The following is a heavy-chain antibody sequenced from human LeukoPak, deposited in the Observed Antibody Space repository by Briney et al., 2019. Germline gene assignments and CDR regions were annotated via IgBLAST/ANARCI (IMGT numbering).Heavy chain of an antibody. CDR3: AREEGDGYNYGICDY. D-gene: IGHD5-24*01. Sequence: GASVKVSCKASGYTFTSYGLTWVRQAPGQGLEWMGWISAYNGNTNYAQKLQGRVTMTTDTSTSTAYMELRSLRSDDTAVYYCAREEGDGYNYGICDYWGQGTLVTVSS. V-gene: IGHV1-18*01. J-gene: IGHJ4*02. CDR2: ISAYNGNT. CDR1: GYTFTSYG.